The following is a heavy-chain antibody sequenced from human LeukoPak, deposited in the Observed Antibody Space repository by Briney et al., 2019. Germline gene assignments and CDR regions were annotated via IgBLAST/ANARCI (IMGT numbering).Heavy chain of an antibody. D-gene: IGHD6-19*01. CDR1: GFTVSSNY. Sequence: GGSLRLSCAASGFTVSSNYMSWVRQAPGKGLEWVSVIYSGGSTYYADSVKGRFTISRDNAKNSLYLQMNSLRAEDTALYYCAKDVLYSSGWYYFDYWGQGTLVTVSS. CDR3: AKDVLYSSGWYYFDY. J-gene: IGHJ4*02. V-gene: IGHV3-53*05. CDR2: IYSGGST.